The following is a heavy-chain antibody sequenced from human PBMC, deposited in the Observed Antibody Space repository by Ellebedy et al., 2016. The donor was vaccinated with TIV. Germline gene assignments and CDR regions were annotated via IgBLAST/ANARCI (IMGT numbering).Heavy chain of an antibody. V-gene: IGHV3-66*01. Sequence: GESLKISCAASGFTVRNNYMSWVRQAPGKGLEWVSVIYSLGTTYHADSVKGRFIISRDNSKNTLYLQMNNLRVEDTAVYYCSSAPSGLFDYWGQGTLVTVSS. CDR2: IYSLGTT. CDR3: SSAPSGLFDY. J-gene: IGHJ4*02. D-gene: IGHD3-10*01. CDR1: GFTVRNNY.